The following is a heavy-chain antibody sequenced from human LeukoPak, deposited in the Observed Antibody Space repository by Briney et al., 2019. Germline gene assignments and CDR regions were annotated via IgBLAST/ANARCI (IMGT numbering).Heavy chain of an antibody. CDR3: ARSFGGTYYFDY. CDR1: GFTFSPYW. V-gene: IGHV3-74*01. CDR2: INSGGSST. J-gene: IGHJ4*02. Sequence: GGSLRLSCAASGFTFSPYWMHWVRQAPGKGLVWVSHINSGGSSTSYADSVKDRFTISRDNAKNTLFLQMHSLRADDTAVYYCARSFGGTYYFDYWGQGTLVTVSS. D-gene: IGHD1-26*01.